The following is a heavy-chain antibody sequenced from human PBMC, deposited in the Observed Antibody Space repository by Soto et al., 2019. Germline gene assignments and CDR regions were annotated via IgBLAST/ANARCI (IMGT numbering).Heavy chain of an antibody. V-gene: IGHV3-21*01. Sequence: SVGSLRLSCAASGFTFSSYSMNWVRQAPGKGLEWVSSISSSSSYIYYADSVKGRFTISRDNAKNSLYLQMNSLRAEDTAVYYCARGGIAAPFDYWGQGTLVTVSS. CDR1: GFTFSSYS. CDR2: ISSSSSYI. D-gene: IGHD6-6*01. CDR3: ARGGIAAPFDY. J-gene: IGHJ4*02.